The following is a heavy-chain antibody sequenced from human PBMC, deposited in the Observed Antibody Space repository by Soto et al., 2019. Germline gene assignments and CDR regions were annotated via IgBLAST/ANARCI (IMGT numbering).Heavy chain of an antibody. J-gene: IGHJ6*02. CDR1: GGSFSNYY. D-gene: IGHD4-17*01. CDR3: ARVTRGDYLLTFSLRGMDV. Sequence: SETLSLTGAVYGGSFSNYYWSWIRQPPGKGLEWIGEINHTGNTNYNPSLKSRVTTSVDTSKKQFSLKLTSVTAADTAVYYCARVTRGDYLLTFSLRGMDVWGQGTTVTVSS. CDR2: INHTGNT. V-gene: IGHV4-34*01.